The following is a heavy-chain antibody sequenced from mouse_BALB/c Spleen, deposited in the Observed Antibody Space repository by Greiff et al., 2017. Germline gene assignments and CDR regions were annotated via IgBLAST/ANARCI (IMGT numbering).Heavy chain of an antibody. J-gene: IGHJ2*03. Sequence: LQQPGSELVRPGASVKLSCKASGYTFTSYWMHWVKQRPGQGLEWIGNIYPGSGSTNYDEKFKSKATLTVDTSSSTAYMQLSSLTSEDSAVYYCTRRRYGYDGFDYGGQGTRRTVSA. CDR2: IYPGSGST. CDR3: TRRRYGYDGFDY. D-gene: IGHD2-2*01. V-gene: IGHV1S22*01. CDR1: GYTFTSYW.